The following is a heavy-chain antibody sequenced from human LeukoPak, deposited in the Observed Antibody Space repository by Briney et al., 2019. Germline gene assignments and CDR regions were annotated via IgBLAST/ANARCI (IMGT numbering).Heavy chain of an antibody. CDR3: ARRLAMGYYYYGMDV. D-gene: IGHD2/OR15-2a*01. Sequence: SETLSLTCTVSGGSISSYYWSWIRQPPGKGLEWTGYIYYSGSTNYNPSLKSRVTISVDTSKNQFSLKLSSVTAADTAVYYCARRLAMGYYYYGMDVWGQGTTVTVSS. J-gene: IGHJ6*02. CDR1: GGSISSYY. V-gene: IGHV4-59*01. CDR2: IYYSGST.